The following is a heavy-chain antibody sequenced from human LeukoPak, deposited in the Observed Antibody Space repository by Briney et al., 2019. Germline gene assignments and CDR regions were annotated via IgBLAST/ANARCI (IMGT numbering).Heavy chain of an antibody. CDR1: GXTFSSYG. Sequence: PGGSLRLSCAASGXTFSSYGMHWVRQAPGKGREWVALTSYDGSNKNYAESVKGRFTISRDNSKNTLYLQMNSLRPEDTAVYYCAKRLVAYDMDVWGQGTTVTVSS. CDR2: TSYDGSNK. J-gene: IGHJ6*02. CDR3: AKRLVAYDMDV. V-gene: IGHV3-30*18. D-gene: IGHD5-12*01.